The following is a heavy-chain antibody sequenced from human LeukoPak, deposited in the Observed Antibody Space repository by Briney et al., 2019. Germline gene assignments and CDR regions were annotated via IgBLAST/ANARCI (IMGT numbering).Heavy chain of an antibody. CDR1: GGSISSSYYY. CDR3: ARAGVAFSAAGPETYLAKFDY. J-gene: IGHJ4*02. D-gene: IGHD6-13*01. Sequence: SETLSLTCIVSGGSISSSYYYWGWVRQPPGKGLEWIGSIYYSGSTYNNPSLKSRVTISVDTSKNQFSLKLSSVTAADTAVYYCARAGVAFSAAGPETYLAKFDYWGQGTLVTVSS. V-gene: IGHV4-39*07. CDR2: IYYSGST.